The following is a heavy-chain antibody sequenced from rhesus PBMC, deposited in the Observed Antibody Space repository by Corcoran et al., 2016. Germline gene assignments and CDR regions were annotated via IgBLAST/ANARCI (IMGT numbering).Heavy chain of an antibody. CDR3: ACASGYYSGSYNY. CDR1: GGSISSSY. J-gene: IGHJ4*01. D-gene: IGHD3-16*01. CDR2: IYGNGSTT. Sequence: QLQLQESGPGLVKPSETLSVTCAVSGGSISSSYWSWLRQAPGKGLEWIGYIYGNGSTTIYNPSRTSRVTLSVEATKNQLSLKLSSVTAADTAVYYCACASGYYSGSYNYWGQGVLVTVSS. V-gene: IGHV4-169*02.